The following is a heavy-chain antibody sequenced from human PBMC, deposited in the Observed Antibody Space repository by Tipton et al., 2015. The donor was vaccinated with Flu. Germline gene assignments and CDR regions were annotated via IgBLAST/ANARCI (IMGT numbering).Heavy chain of an antibody. J-gene: IGHJ4*02. CDR1: GGSISSYY. CDR3: ARSPGYYFDY. CDR2: IYYSGST. V-gene: IGHV4-59*01. Sequence: TLSLTCTVSGGSISSYYWSWIRQPAGRGLEWIAYIYYSGSTNYNPSLKSRVTISVDMSKNQFSLKLNSVTAAYTAVYYCARSPGYYFDYWGQGTLVTVSS.